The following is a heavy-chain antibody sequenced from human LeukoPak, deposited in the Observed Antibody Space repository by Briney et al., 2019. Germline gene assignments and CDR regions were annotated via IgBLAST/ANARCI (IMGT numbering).Heavy chain of an antibody. Sequence: GGSLRLSCAASGFTFSNAWMSWVRQAPGKGLEWVGRIKSKTDGGTTDYAAPVKGRFTISRDDSKNTLYLQMNSLKTEDTAVYYCTTASMAAAGKKPYYFDYWGQGTLVTVSS. D-gene: IGHD6-13*01. V-gene: IGHV3-15*01. CDR3: TTASMAAAGKKPYYFDY. J-gene: IGHJ4*02. CDR1: GFTFSNAW. CDR2: IKSKTDGGTT.